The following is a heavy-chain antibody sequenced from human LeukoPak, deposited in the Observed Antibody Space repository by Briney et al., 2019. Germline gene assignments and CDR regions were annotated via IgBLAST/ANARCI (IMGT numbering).Heavy chain of an antibody. J-gene: IGHJ4*02. CDR3: AALYCSGGSYFDY. D-gene: IGHD2-15*01. Sequence: ASVKVSCKASGYTFTGYYMHWVRQAPGQGLEWMGRINPNSGGANYAQKFQGRVTMTRDTSISTAYMELSRLRSDDTAVYYCAALYCSGGSYFDYWGQGTLVTVSS. V-gene: IGHV1-2*06. CDR1: GYTFTGYY. CDR2: INPNSGGA.